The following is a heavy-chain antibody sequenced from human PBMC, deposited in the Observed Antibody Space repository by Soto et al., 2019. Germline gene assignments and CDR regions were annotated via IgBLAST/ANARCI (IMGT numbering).Heavy chain of an antibody. J-gene: IGHJ5*02. V-gene: IGHV2-26*01. CDR3: ARIWNDIPHNWFDP. Sequence: QVTLKESGPVLVKPTETLTLTCTVSGFSLSNARMGVSWIRQPPGKALEWLAHIFSNDEKSYSTSLKSRLTISNDTSKSLVVLTMTNMDPVDTATYYCARIWNDIPHNWFDPWGQGTLVTVSS. D-gene: IGHD2-8*01. CDR1: GFSLSNARMG. CDR2: IFSNDEK.